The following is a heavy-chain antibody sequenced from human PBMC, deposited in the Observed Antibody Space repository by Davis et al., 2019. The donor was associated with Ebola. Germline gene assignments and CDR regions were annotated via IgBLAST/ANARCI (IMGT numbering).Heavy chain of an antibody. Sequence: GESLKISCAASGFSFSDYYMSWIRQAPGKGLEWVSYISISSGFTNYADSVKGRFTISRDNAKNSLYLQMNSLRAEDKAVYYCARGPRKMATTNFDYWGQGTLVTVSS. CDR1: GFSFSDYY. CDR2: ISISSGFT. D-gene: IGHD5-24*01. CDR3: ARGPRKMATTNFDY. J-gene: IGHJ4*02. V-gene: IGHV3-11*06.